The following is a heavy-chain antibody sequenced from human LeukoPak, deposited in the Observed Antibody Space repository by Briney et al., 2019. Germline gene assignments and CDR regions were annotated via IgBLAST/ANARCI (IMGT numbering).Heavy chain of an antibody. J-gene: IGHJ4*02. CDR3: ARGWPTVVSPVDY. CDR2: ISSSSSYI. D-gene: IGHD4-23*01. Sequence: GGSLRLSCAASGFTFNNYVMNWVRQAPGKGLEWVSSISSSSSYIYYADSVKGRFTISRDNAKNSLYLQMNSLRAEDTAVYYCARGWPTVVSPVDYWGQGTLVTVSS. V-gene: IGHV3-21*01. CDR1: GFTFNNYV.